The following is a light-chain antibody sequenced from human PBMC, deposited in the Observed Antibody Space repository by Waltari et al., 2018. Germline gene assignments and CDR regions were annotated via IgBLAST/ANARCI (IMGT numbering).Light chain of an antibody. CDR3: QQYNNFPLT. J-gene: IGKJ4*01. CDR1: QNIKYW. V-gene: IGKV1-5*03. Sequence: DIQMTQSPSTLSASVGERVTITCRASQNIKYWLAWYQQKPGKAPNLLIFKASTLASGVSSRFSGSGSGTDFTLTITSLQPEDFGTYFCQQYNNFPLTFGGGTRVEIK. CDR2: KAS.